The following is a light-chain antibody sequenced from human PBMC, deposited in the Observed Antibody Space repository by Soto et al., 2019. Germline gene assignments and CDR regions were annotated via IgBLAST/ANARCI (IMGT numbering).Light chain of an antibody. V-gene: IGKV1-8*01. CDR2: AAS. CDR1: QGISSY. J-gene: IGKJ5*01. CDR3: QQYYSYPYT. Sequence: AIRMTQAPSSFSASTGDRVTITCRASQGISSYLAWYQQKPGKAPKLLIYAASTLQSGVPSRFSGSGSGTDFTLTISCLQSEDFATYYCQQYYSYPYTFGQRTRLEI.